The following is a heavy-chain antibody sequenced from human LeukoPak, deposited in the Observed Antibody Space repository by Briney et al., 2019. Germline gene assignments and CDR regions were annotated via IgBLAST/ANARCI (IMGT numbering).Heavy chain of an antibody. CDR3: ARDPSPMVVTAKVGMDV. D-gene: IGHD2-21*02. CDR2: IYYSGST. Sequence: SETLSLTCTVSGGSISSSSYYWGWIRQPPGKGLEWIGSIYYSGSTYYNPSLKSRVTISVDTSKNQFSLKLSSVTAADTAVYYCARDPSPMVVTAKVGMDVWGQGTTVIVSS. V-gene: IGHV4-39*07. CDR1: GGSISSSSYY. J-gene: IGHJ6*02.